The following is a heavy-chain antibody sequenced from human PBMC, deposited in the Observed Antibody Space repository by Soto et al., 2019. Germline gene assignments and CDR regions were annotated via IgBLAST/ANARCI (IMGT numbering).Heavy chain of an antibody. Sequence: GASVKVSCKASGGTFSSYAISWVRQAPGQGLEWMGGIIPIFGTANYAQKFQGRVTITADESTSTAYMELSSLRSEDTAVYYCARGYYDSSGQYYFDYWGQGTLVTVS. D-gene: IGHD3-22*01. J-gene: IGHJ4*02. CDR1: GGTFSSYA. CDR2: IIPIFGTA. CDR3: ARGYYDSSGQYYFDY. V-gene: IGHV1-69*13.